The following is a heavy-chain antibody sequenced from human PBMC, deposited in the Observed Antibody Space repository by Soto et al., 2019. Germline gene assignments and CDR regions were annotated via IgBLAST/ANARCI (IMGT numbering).Heavy chain of an antibody. Sequence: EVQLLESGGGLVQPGGSLRLSCAASGFTFSSYAMSWACQAPGKGLEWVSAIGVSGDITYYADSVTGRFAISRDNSKNTLYLQMGSLRAEETAVYYCAKVRRFGELRSLYWGQGTLVTVSS. CDR3: AKVRRFGELRSLY. CDR1: GFTFSSYA. V-gene: IGHV3-23*01. J-gene: IGHJ4*02. D-gene: IGHD3-10*01. CDR2: IGVSGDIT.